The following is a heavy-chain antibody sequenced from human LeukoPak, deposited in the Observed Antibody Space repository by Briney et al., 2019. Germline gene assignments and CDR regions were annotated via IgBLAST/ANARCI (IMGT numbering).Heavy chain of an antibody. J-gene: IGHJ4*02. CDR1: GFTFSSYG. CDR2: VRYDGSTK. D-gene: IGHD1-14*01. CDR3: AVQGPELVLDY. V-gene: IGHV3-30*02. Sequence: GGSLRLSCAASGFTFSSYGMSWVRQAPGKGLEWVAFVRYDGSTKEYADSVKGRFTVSRDNSKNTLFLQMNSLRTEDTAVYYCAVQGPELVLDYWGQGTLVTVSS.